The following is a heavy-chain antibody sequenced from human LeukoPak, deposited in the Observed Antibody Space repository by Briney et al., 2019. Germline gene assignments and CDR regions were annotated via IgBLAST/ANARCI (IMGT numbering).Heavy chain of an antibody. CDR1: GFTFSSYE. V-gene: IGHV4-39*01. Sequence: PGGSLRLSCAASGFTFSSYEMNWVRQPPGKGLEWIGSIYYSGSTYYNPSLKSRVTISVDTSKNQLSLKLSSVTAADTAVYYCASARTSSRSWFTFDYWGQGILVTVSS. J-gene: IGHJ4*02. D-gene: IGHD6-13*01. CDR2: IYYSGST. CDR3: ASARTSSRSWFTFDY.